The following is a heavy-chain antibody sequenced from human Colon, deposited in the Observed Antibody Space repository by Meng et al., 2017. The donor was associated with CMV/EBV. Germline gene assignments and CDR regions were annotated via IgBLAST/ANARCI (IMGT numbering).Heavy chain of an antibody. Sequence: GGSLRLSCAASGFTFSSYEMNWVRQAPGRGLEWVASVSSSSAFIYYVDSLKGRFTISRDNAKNSLFLQMNSLGAEDTAVYYCARGADLDFWGQGTLVTVSS. V-gene: IGHV3-21*01. D-gene: IGHD4/OR15-4a*01. CDR1: GFTFSSYE. J-gene: IGHJ4*02. CDR3: ARGADLDF. CDR2: VSSSSAFI.